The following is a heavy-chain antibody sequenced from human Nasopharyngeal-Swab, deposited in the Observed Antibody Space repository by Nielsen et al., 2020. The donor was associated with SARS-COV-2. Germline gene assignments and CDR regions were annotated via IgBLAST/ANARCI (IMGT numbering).Heavy chain of an antibody. D-gene: IGHD5-12*01. CDR2: ISSSGSTI. V-gene: IGHV3-48*03. CDR3: ARVSGYSGYDFYNWFDP. Sequence: GESLKISCAASGFTFSSYEMNWVRQAPGKGLEWVSYISSSGSTIYYADSAKGRFTISRDNAKNSLYLQMNSLRAEDTAVYYCARVSGYSGYDFYNWFDPWGQGTLVTVSS. J-gene: IGHJ5*02. CDR1: GFTFSSYE.